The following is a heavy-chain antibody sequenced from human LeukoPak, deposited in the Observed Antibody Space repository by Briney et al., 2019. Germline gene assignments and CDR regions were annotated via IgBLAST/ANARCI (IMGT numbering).Heavy chain of an antibody. V-gene: IGHV1-2*02. CDR1: GYTFTSYG. CDR2: INPNSGGT. CDR3: ARSITMVRGVNGIDY. J-gene: IGHJ4*02. Sequence: ASVKVSCKASGYTFTSYGISWVRQAPGQGLEWMGWINPNSGGTNYAQKFQGRVTMTRDTSISTAYMELSRLRSDDTAVYYCARSITMVRGVNGIDYWGQGTLVTVSS. D-gene: IGHD3-10*01.